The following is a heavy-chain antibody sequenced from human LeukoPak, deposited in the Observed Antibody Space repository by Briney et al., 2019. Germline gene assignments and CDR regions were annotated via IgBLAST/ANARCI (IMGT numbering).Heavy chain of an antibody. CDR2: IKTKQDGGTT. Sequence: GGSLRLSCAASGFTFGNAWMNWVRQAPGKGLEWVGRIKTKQDGGTTDYATPVKGRFTISRDDSGNTLYLQMNSLRTDDTAIYYCTAIREYCDSAGCYSPYFYYYMDVWGKGTTVAVSS. CDR1: GFTFGNAW. J-gene: IGHJ6*03. CDR3: TAIREYCDSAGCYSPYFYYYMDV. D-gene: IGHD2-15*01. V-gene: IGHV3-15*01.